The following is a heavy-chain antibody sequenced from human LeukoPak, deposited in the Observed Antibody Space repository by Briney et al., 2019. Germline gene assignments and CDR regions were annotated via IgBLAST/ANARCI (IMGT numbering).Heavy chain of an antibody. Sequence: GRSLRLSCAASGFTFSSYGMHWVRQAPGKGLEWVAVIWYDGSNKYYADSVKGRFTISRDNSKSTLYLQMNSLRAEDTAVYYRARERIAVAGDYYFDYWGQGTLVTVSS. V-gene: IGHV3-33*01. D-gene: IGHD6-19*01. J-gene: IGHJ4*02. CDR2: IWYDGSNK. CDR3: ARERIAVAGDYYFDY. CDR1: GFTFSSYG.